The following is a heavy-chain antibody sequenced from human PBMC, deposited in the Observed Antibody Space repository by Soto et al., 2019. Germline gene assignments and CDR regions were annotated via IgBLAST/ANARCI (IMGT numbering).Heavy chain of an antibody. Sequence: DVQLVESGGVVVQPGGSLRLSCAASGFTFDDYTMHWVRQAPGKGLEWVSLISWDGGSTYYADSVKGRFTISRDNSKNSLYLQMNSLRTEDTALYYCAKPGDSSGWAYFDYWGQGTLVTVSS. CDR2: ISWDGGST. V-gene: IGHV3-43*01. J-gene: IGHJ4*02. D-gene: IGHD6-19*01. CDR3: AKPGDSSGWAYFDY. CDR1: GFTFDDYT.